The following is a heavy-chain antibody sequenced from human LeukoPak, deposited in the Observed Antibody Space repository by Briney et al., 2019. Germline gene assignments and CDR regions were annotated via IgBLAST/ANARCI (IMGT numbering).Heavy chain of an antibody. CDR2: ISGDGGST. J-gene: IGHJ4*02. CDR3: AKDPTDSAAAPGLGIDY. Sequence: GGFMRLSCASSGFTFDDYAMHWVRQAPGKGLEWVSLISGDGGSTYYADFVKGRFTISRNNSNNSLYLQMNSQRTEDTALYYCAKDPTDSAAAPGLGIDYWGQGTLVTVSS. CDR1: GFTFDDYA. D-gene: IGHD6-13*01. V-gene: IGHV3-43*02.